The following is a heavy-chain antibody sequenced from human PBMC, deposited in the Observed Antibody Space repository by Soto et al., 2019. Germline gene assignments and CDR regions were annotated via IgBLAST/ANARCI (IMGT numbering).Heavy chain of an antibody. CDR2: IYYSGNT. V-gene: IGHV4-30-4*01. J-gene: IGHJ4*02. CDR3: ARGIYSTSSFFDS. Sequence: SETLSLTCTVSGDSISTADYYWNWIRQPPGKGLEWIGYIYYSGNTYYIPSLKSRVTISVDTSKNQISLKLNSVTAADTAVYYCARGIYSTSSFFDSWGQGTLVTAPQ. D-gene: IGHD6-6*01. CDR1: GDSISTADYY.